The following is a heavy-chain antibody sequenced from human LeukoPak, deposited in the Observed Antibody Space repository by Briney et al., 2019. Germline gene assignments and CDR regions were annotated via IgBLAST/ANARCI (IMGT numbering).Heavy chain of an antibody. CDR2: IYYSGST. D-gene: IGHD1-26*01. J-gene: IGHJ3*02. CDR1: GGSISSSSYY. CDR3: AIGTVGATESAFDI. Sequence: SETLSLTCTVSGGSISSSSYYWGWIRQPPGKGLEWIGSIYYSGSTYYNPSLKSRVTISVDTSKNQFSLKLSSVTAADTAVYYCAIGTVGATESAFDIWGQGTMVTVSS. V-gene: IGHV4-39*07.